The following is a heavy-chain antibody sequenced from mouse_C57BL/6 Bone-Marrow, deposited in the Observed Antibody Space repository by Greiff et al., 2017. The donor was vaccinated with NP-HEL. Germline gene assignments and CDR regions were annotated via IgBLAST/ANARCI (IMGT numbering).Heavy chain of an antibody. CDR1: GYTFTRYW. CDR3: ARERLRRAWFAY. J-gene: IGHJ3*01. CDR2: IDPSDSYT. D-gene: IGHD2-4*01. V-gene: IGHV1-69*01. Sequence: VQLQQPGAELVIPGASVKLSCKASGYTFTRYWVPRVKQRPGQGLEWIGEIDPSDSYTNYNQKFKGKSTLTVDKSSSTAYMQLSSLTSEDSAVYYCARERLRRAWFAYWGQGTLVTVSA.